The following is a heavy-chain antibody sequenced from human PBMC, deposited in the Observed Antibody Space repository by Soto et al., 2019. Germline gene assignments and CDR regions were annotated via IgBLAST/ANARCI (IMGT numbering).Heavy chain of an antibody. CDR3: AKTVYREEEGFNSFDY. Sequence: EVQLLESGGGLVQPGGSLRLSCAASGLTLSRYAMNWVRQPPGKGLEWVSSINGGGGSTYYSDSVKGRFSISRDNSKNTLYLQMNNLRGEDTAVYYCAKTVYREEEGFNSFDYWGQGTLVSVSS. CDR2: INGGGGST. D-gene: IGHD2-8*01. V-gene: IGHV3-23*01. CDR1: GLTLSRYA. J-gene: IGHJ4*02.